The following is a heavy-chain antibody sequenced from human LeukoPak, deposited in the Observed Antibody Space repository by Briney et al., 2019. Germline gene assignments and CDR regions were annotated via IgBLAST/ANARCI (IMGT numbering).Heavy chain of an antibody. J-gene: IGHJ4*02. CDR3: ARDDDSSGFDY. D-gene: IGHD3-22*01. CDR1: GGSISSYY. Sequence: SETLSLTCTVSGGSISSYYWSWIRQPPGKGLEWIGYIYYSGSTNYNPSLKSRVTISVDTSKNQFSLKLSSVTAADTAVYYCARDDDSSGFDYWGQGTLVTVSS. V-gene: IGHV4-59*01. CDR2: IYYSGST.